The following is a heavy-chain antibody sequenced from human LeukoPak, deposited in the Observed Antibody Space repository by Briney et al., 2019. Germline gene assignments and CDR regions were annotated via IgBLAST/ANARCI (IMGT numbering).Heavy chain of an antibody. D-gene: IGHD3-9*01. V-gene: IGHV4-31*03. CDR3: ARVLDWLFRLDY. CDR2: IYYSGST. Sequence: SETLSLTCTVSGGSISSGGYYWSWLRQHPGKGLEWIGNIYYSGSTYYNPSLNRRVTISVDTSKNQFSLKLSSVTAADTAVYYCARVLDWLFRLDYWGQGTLVTVSS. J-gene: IGHJ4*02. CDR1: GGSISSGGYY.